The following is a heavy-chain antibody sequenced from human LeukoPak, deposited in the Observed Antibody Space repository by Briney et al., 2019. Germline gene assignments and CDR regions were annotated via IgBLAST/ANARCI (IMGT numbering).Heavy chain of an antibody. J-gene: IGHJ5*02. CDR2: INPNSGGT. Sequence: ASVKVSCKASGYTFTAYYMHWVRQAPGQGLEWMGWINPNSGGTNYAQKFQGRVTMTRDTSISTAYMELSRLRSDDTAVYYCARALGRLSWFDPWGQGTLVTVSS. CDR1: GYTFTAYY. CDR3: ARALGRLSWFDP. V-gene: IGHV1-2*02. D-gene: IGHD7-27*01.